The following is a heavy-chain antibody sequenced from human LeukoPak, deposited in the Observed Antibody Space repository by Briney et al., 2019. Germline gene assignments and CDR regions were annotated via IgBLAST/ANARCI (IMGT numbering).Heavy chain of an antibody. V-gene: IGHV4-34*01. CDR2: INHSGST. J-gene: IGHJ4*02. CDR3: ASAWIAAAGSIDY. D-gene: IGHD6-13*01. Sequence: PSETLSLTCTVSGGSVSGYYWSWIRQPPGKGLEWIGEINHSGSTNYNPSLKSRVTISVDTSKNQFSLKLSSVTAADTAVYYCASAWIAAAGSIDYWGQGTLVTVSS. CDR1: GGSVSGYY.